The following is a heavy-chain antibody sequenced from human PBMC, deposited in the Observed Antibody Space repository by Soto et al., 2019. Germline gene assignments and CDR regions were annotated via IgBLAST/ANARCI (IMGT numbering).Heavy chain of an antibody. V-gene: IGHV1-69*06. Sequence: QVQLVQSGAEVKKPGSSVKVSCKASGGTFSSYAIRWVRQAPGQGLAWMGGIIPIFGTANYAQKFQGRVTITADKSTGPAYMELSSLRSEDTAVYYCARGRYYDSSAPPRYWGQGTLVTVSS. CDR2: IIPIFGTA. CDR1: GGTFSSYA. CDR3: ARGRYYDSSAPPRY. J-gene: IGHJ4*02. D-gene: IGHD3-22*01.